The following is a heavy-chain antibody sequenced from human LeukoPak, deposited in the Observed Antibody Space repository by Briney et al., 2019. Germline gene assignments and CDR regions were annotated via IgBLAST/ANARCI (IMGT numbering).Heavy chain of an antibody. Sequence: ASVKVSCKPSGGTFSSYAISWVRQAPGQGLEWMGGIIPIFGTANYAQKFQGRVTITADESTSTAYMELSSLRSEDTAVYYCATEYYYGSGSYYKGDYWGQGTLVTVSS. J-gene: IGHJ4*02. V-gene: IGHV1-69*13. CDR1: GGTFSSYA. CDR2: IIPIFGTA. D-gene: IGHD3-10*01. CDR3: ATEYYYGSGSYYKGDY.